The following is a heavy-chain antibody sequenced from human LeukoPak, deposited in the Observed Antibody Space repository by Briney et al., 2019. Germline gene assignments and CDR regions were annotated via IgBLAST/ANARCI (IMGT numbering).Heavy chain of an antibody. CDR3: ATTGAAAGSGYYFDY. J-gene: IGHJ4*02. CDR1: GGTFSSYA. Sequence: ASVKVSCKASGGTFSSYAISWVRQAPGQGLEWMGGIIPIFGTANYAQKFQGRVTITADKSTSTAYMELSSLRSEDTAAYYCATTGAAAGSGYYFDYWGQGTLVTVSS. V-gene: IGHV1-69*06. D-gene: IGHD6-13*01. CDR2: IIPIFGTA.